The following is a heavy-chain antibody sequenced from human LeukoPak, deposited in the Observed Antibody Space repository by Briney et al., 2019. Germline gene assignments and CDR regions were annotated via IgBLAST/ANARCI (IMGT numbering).Heavy chain of an antibody. CDR2: ISGSGGST. CDR1: GFTVSSNY. Sequence: GGSLRLSCIASGFTVSSNYMTWVRQAPGKGLEWVSTISGSGGSTYYADSVKGRFTISRDNSKNTLFLQMNSLRAEDTAVYYCAKDLSPYCSGDCYRNEFYFDYWGQGSLVTVSS. J-gene: IGHJ4*02. V-gene: IGHV3-23*01. D-gene: IGHD2-21*02. CDR3: AKDLSPYCSGDCYRNEFYFDY.